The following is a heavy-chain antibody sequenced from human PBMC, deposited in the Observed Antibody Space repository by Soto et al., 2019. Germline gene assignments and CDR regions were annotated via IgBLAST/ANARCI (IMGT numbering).Heavy chain of an antibody. Sequence: ASVKVSCKASGYSFSFYGINWVRQAPGQGLEWMGWINPNSGGTNYAQKFQGWVTMTRDTSISTAYMELSRLRSDDTAVYYCARGFTMIKVGAFDIWGQGTMVTVSS. CDR3: ARGFTMIKVGAFDI. D-gene: IGHD3-22*01. V-gene: IGHV1-2*04. CDR1: GYSFSFYG. J-gene: IGHJ3*02. CDR2: INPNSGGT.